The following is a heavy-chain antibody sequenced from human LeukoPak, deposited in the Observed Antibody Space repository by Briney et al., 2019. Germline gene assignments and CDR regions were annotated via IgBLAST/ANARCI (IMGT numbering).Heavy chain of an antibody. J-gene: IGHJ4*02. V-gene: IGHV3-23*01. CDR1: GFTFSSYS. Sequence: HPGGSLRLSCAASGFTFSSYSMNWVRQAPGKGLEWVSGISDSGGTTYYVDSVKGRFTISRDNSKNTLYLQINSLRAEDMALYYCAKSSDGSTSFDQWGQGTLVTVSS. CDR3: AKSSDGSTSFDQ. CDR2: ISDSGGTT. D-gene: IGHD2-2*01.